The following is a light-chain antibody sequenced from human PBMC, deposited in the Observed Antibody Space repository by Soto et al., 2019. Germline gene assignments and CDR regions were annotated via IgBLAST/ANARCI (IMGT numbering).Light chain of an antibody. CDR2: LNSDGSH. J-gene: IGLJ3*02. Sequence: QPVLTQSPSASASLGASVKLTCTLSSGHSNYAIAWHQLQPEKGPRYLMKLNSDGSHSKGDGIPDRFSGSSSGAERYLTISSLQSEDEADYYCQTWATGIPVFGGGTKVTVL. V-gene: IGLV4-69*01. CDR1: SGHSNYA. CDR3: QTWATGIPV.